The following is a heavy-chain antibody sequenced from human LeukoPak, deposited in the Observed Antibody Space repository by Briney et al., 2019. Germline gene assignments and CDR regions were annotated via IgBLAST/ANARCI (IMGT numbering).Heavy chain of an antibody. D-gene: IGHD6-19*01. CDR2: LSGSGGST. CDR3: AKVGSGWYYFDY. Sequence: PGGSLRLSCAASGFTFSSSAMSWVRQAPGKGLEWVSALSGSGGSTYYADSVKGRFTISRDNSKNTLYLQMNSLRAEDTAVYYCAKVGSGWYYFDYWGRGTLVTVSS. J-gene: IGHJ4*02. CDR1: GFTFSSSA. V-gene: IGHV3-23*01.